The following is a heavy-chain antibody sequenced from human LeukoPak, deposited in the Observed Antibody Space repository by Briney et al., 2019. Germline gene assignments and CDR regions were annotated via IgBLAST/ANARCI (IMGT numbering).Heavy chain of an antibody. Sequence: GGSLRLSCAASGFTFSNYEMHWVRQAPGKGLEWVSSISGSGSGGSTYYADSVKGRFTISRDNSKNTLYLQMNSLRVEDTALYHCARKGLGGELGGFDSWGQGTLVTVSS. CDR3: ARKGLGGELGGFDS. V-gene: IGHV3-23*01. CDR1: GFTFSNYE. J-gene: IGHJ4*02. CDR2: ISGSGSGGST. D-gene: IGHD1-7*01.